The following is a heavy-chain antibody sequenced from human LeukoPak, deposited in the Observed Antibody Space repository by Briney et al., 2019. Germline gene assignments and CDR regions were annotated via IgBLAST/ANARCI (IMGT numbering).Heavy chain of an antibody. Sequence: GGSLRLSCAASGFTFSSYRMNWVRQAPGKGLEWVSSISSSSSCIYYADSVKGRFTISRDNAKNSLYLQMNSLRAEDTAVYYCARDPRGYSYALDYWGQGTLVTVSS. J-gene: IGHJ4*02. D-gene: IGHD5-18*01. CDR3: ARDPRGYSYALDY. CDR2: ISSSSSCI. CDR1: GFTFSSYR. V-gene: IGHV3-21*01.